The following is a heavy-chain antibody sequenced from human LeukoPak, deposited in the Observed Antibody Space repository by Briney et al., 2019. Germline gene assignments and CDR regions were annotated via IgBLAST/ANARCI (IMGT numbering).Heavy chain of an antibody. J-gene: IGHJ4*02. CDR2: IKQDGSQK. D-gene: IGHD6-13*01. Sequence: PGGSLRLSCAASRFTFSHYWMSWVRQAPWKGLERVASIKQDGSQKYYGDSVKGRFTISRDNAKNSLYLQMNSLRAEDTAFYYCAKDDNSWSLDYWGQGTLVTVSS. CDR1: RFTFSHYW. V-gene: IGHV3-7*01. CDR3: AKDDNSWSLDY.